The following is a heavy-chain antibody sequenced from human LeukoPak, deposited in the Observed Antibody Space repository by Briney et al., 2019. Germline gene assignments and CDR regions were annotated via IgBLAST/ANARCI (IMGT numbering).Heavy chain of an antibody. CDR3: AREYDSSGYRYAIDY. D-gene: IGHD3-22*01. Sequence: SETLSLTCNVSGGSISSYFWSWIRQPPGKELEWIGYIYYSGSTNYNPSLKSRVTISVDTSKNQFSLKLSSVTAADTAVYYCAREYDSSGYRYAIDYWGQGTLVTVSS. CDR2: IYYSGST. J-gene: IGHJ4*02. V-gene: IGHV4-59*12. CDR1: GGSISSYF.